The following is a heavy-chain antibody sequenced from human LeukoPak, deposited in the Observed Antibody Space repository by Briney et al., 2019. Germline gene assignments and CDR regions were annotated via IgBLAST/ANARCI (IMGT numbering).Heavy chain of an antibody. CDR3: ARDVSEGFGERVIDAFDI. CDR2: ISPYNGNT. V-gene: IGHV1-18*01. CDR1: GYRFFTYN. J-gene: IGHJ3*02. D-gene: IGHD3-10*01. Sequence: GASVTVSCKASGYRFFTYNIAWVRQAPGQGLEWVGRISPYNGNTDYAQSLQGRVTLTTDTSTSTTYMELRSLRSDDTAVYYCARDVSEGFGERVIDAFDIWGQGTMVTVSS.